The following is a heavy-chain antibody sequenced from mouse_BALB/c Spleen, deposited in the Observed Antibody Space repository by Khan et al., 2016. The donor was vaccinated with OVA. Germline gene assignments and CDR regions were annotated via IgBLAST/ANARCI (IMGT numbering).Heavy chain of an antibody. CDR2: IYPGNVNT. V-gene: IGHV1S56*01. D-gene: IGHD1-1*01. J-gene: IGHJ4*01. CDR1: GYTFTSYY. Sequence: QVRLQQSGPELVKPGASVRMSCKASGYTFTSYYIHWVKQKPGQGLEWIGWIYPGNVNTKYNEKFKGKATLTADKSSSTAYMQPSSLTSEDSAVFFCARRGLNYYASSFDYYAMDYWGQGTSVTVSS. CDR3: ARRGLNYYASSFDYYAMDY.